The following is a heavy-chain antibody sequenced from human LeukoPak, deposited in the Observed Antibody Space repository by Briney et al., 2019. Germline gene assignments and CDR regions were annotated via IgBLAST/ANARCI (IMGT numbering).Heavy chain of an antibody. J-gene: IGHJ4*02. CDR1: GFRFDDYG. V-gene: IGHV3-9*01. D-gene: IGHD5-12*01. CDR3: ARDFSGYDFEFDY. CDR2: ISWNSGDM. Sequence: GRSLRLSCAVSGFRFDDYGMHWVRQVPGKGLEWVSYISWNSGDMVYADSEKGRFTISRDNAKNSLYLQMNSLRTEDTALYYCARDFSGYDFEFDYWGQGTLVTVSS.